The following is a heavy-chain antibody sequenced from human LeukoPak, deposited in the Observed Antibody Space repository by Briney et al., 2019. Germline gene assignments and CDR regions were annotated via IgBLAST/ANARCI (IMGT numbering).Heavy chain of an antibody. Sequence: GGPLRLSCAASGFTFSSYAMSWVRQAPGKGLEWVSVISGSGGSTYYADSVKGRFTISRDNSKNTLYLQMNSLRAEDTAVYYCAKDGAIVGIAYFDYWGQGTLVTVSS. D-gene: IGHD1-26*01. CDR3: AKDGAIVGIAYFDY. CDR1: GFTFSSYA. CDR2: ISGSGGST. J-gene: IGHJ4*02. V-gene: IGHV3-23*01.